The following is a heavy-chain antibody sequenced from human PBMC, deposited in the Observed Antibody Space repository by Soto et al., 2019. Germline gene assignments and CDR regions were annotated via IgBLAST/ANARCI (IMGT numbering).Heavy chain of an antibody. CDR2: IIPILGIA. Sequence: QVQLVQSGAEVKKPGSSVKVSCKASGGTFSSYTISWVRQAPGQGLEWMGRIIPILGIANYAQKFQSRVTITEDKCTRKTYMELSSPISEDTAVYCCAREGYCSSTSGYEHYYYYYMDVWGKGTTVTVSS. V-gene: IGHV1-69*08. CDR3: AREGYCSSTSGYEHYYYYYMDV. J-gene: IGHJ6*03. CDR1: GGTFSSYT. D-gene: IGHD2-2*01.